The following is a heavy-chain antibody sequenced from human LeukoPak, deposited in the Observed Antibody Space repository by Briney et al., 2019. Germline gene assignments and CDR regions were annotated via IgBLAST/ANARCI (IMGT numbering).Heavy chain of an antibody. J-gene: IGHJ4*02. D-gene: IGHD1-14*01. CDR2: VDPEDGET. CDR3: ATVTPTTSN. Sequence: ASAKVSCKASGYTFTDYYIHWVQQAPGKGLEWMGRVDPEDGETIYAENFQGRVTITADTSTDTANMELSSLRFEDTAVYYCATVTPTTSNWGQGTLVTVSS. CDR1: GYTFTDYY. V-gene: IGHV1-69-2*01.